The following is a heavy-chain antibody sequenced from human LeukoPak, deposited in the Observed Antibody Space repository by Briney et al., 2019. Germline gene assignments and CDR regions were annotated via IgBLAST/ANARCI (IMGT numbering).Heavy chain of an antibody. J-gene: IGHJ4*02. V-gene: IGHV3-53*01. D-gene: IGHD1-26*01. CDR1: GFTVSGNY. CDR2: IYSGGST. Sequence: PGGSLRLFCAASGFTVSGNYMSWVRQAPGKGLEWVSVIYSGGSTYYADSVKGRFTISRDNSKNTLYLQMNSLRAEDTAVYYCARLGGSYSKYFDYWGQGTLVTVSS. CDR3: ARLGGSYSKYFDY.